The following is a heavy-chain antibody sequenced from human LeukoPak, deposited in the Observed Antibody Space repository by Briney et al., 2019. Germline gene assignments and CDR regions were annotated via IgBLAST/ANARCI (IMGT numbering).Heavy chain of an antibody. CDR3: ARTRDFWSGYFDY. CDR2: ILHSGST. J-gene: IGHJ4*02. Sequence: SETLSLTCAVSGVSITSDTYCWSWIRQPPGKGLEWIGYILHSGSTYYNPSLKSRVTISIDTSKSQFSLKLSSVTAADTAVYFCARTRDFWSGYFDYWGQGTLVTVSS. CDR1: GVSITSDTYC. D-gene: IGHD3-3*01. V-gene: IGHV4-30-2*01.